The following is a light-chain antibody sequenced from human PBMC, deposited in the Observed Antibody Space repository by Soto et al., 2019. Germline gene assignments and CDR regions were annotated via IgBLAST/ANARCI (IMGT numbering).Light chain of an antibody. J-gene: IGKJ5*01. V-gene: IGKV1-33*01. CDR1: QNIIRW. CDR2: DAS. Sequence: DIQMTQSPSTLSASVGERVTITCRASQNIIRWLAWYQQKPGKAPKLLIYDASDLETGVPSRFSGSGSGTGFTFNISSLQPEDFATYYCQQYESLPLTFGQGTRLEIK. CDR3: QQYESLPLT.